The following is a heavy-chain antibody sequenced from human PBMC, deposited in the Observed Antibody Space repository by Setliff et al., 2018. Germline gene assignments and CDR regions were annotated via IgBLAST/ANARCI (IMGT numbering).Heavy chain of an antibody. CDR3: ARNYDSSGYSKSHLGYYYYGMDV. V-gene: IGHV1-8*02. Sequence: GASVKVSCKASGYTFTSYDINWVRQATGQGLEWMGWMNPNSGNTGYAQKFQGRVTMTRNTSISTAYMELSSLRSEDTAVYYCARNYDSSGYSKSHLGYYYYGMDVWGQGTTVTVSS. CDR2: MNPNSGNT. D-gene: IGHD3-22*01. J-gene: IGHJ6*02. CDR1: GYTFTSYD.